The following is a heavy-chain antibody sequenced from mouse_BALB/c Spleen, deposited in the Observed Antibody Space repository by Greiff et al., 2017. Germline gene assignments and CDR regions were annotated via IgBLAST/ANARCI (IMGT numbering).Heavy chain of an antibody. CDR2: IDPANGNT. V-gene: IGHV14-3*02. J-gene: IGHJ3*01. Sequence: VQLQQSGAELVKPGASVKLSCTASGFNIKDTYMNWVKQRPEQGLEWIGRIDPANGNTTYDQKFQGKATITADTSSNTAYLQLSSLTSEDTAVYYCARSWDYGNWFAYWGPGTLVTGSA. D-gene: IGHD2-4*01. CDR1: GFNIKDTY. CDR3: ARSWDYGNWFAY.